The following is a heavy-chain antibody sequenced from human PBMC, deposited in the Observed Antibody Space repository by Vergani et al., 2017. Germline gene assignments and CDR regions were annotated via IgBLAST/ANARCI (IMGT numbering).Heavy chain of an antibody. D-gene: IGHD3-10*01. CDR3: ASMXRAPTRRNPPPDY. CDR2: VNHGGST. Sequence: QVQLQEWGAGLLKTSETLSLTCGVSGGSFSDYYWSWIRQAPGMGLEWIGEVNHGGSTNYNPSLKSRVSISVDTSKNQFSLQLTSVTAADSALYFCASMXRAPTRRNPPPDYWGQGILVTVSS. V-gene: IGHV4-34*01. J-gene: IGHJ4*02. CDR1: GGSFSDYY.